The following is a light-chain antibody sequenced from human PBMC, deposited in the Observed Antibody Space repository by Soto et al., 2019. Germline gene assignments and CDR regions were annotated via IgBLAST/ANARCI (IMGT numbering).Light chain of an antibody. CDR1: QSITTK. CDR2: GAS. CDR3: QQYDNWPRT. V-gene: IGKV3-15*01. J-gene: IGKJ1*01. Sequence: ERVMTQSPATLSVSPGERATLSCRASQSITTKLAWYQQRPGQAPRPLIYGASNRATGIPARFSGSGSGTDFTLTISSLQSDDSAVYYCQQYDNWPRTFGPGTKV.